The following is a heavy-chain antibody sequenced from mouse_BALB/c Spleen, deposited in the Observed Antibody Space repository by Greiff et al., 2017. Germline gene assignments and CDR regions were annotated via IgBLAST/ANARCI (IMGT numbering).Heavy chain of an antibody. D-gene: IGHD1-2*01. CDR3: ARHEYYGYGY. CDR2: ISSGGGST. CDR1: GFAFSSYD. Sequence: EVKLMESGGGLVKPGGSLKLSCAASGFAFSSYDMSWVRQTPEKRLEWVAYISSGGGSTYYPDTVKGRFTISRDNAKNTLYLQMSSLKSEDTAMYYCARHEYYGYGYWGKGTTLTVSA. J-gene: IGHJ2*01. V-gene: IGHV5-12-1*01.